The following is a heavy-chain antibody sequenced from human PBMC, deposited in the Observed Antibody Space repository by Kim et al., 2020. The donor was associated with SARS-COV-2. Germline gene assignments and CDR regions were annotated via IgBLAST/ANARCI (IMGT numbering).Heavy chain of an antibody. Sequence: ASVKVSCKTSGYTFTSNSVSWVRQAPGQGLEWMGWISSYSGQTNYAQKLQGRVTMTTDTSTSTAYMELRNLRSDDTAVYFCARDRGQQLVTGVFDDWGQGTLVTVSP. D-gene: IGHD6-13*01. CDR2: ISSYSGQT. CDR3: ARDRGQQLVTGVFDD. V-gene: IGHV1-18*04. CDR1: GYTFTSNS. J-gene: IGHJ4*02.